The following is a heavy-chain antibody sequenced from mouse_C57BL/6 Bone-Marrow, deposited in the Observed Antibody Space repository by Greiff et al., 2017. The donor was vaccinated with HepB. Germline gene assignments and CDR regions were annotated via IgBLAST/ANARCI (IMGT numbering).Heavy chain of an antibody. J-gene: IGHJ3*01. CDR3: TRSPYYGSSYGWFAY. CDR1: GYTFTSYW. Sequence: VQLQQSGTVLARPGASVKMSCKTSGYTFTSYWMHWVKQRPGQGLEWIGAIYPGNSDTSYNQKFKGKAKLTAVTSASTAYMELSSLTNEDSAVYYCTRSPYYGSSYGWFAYWGQGTLVTVSA. V-gene: IGHV1-5*01. CDR2: IYPGNSDT. D-gene: IGHD1-1*01.